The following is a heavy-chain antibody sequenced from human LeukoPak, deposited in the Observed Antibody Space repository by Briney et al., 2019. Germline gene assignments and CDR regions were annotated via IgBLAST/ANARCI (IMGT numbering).Heavy chain of an antibody. D-gene: IGHD5-12*01. V-gene: IGHV1-18*01. J-gene: IGHJ4*02. CDR3: ARGRGSTSRY. CDR1: GYTFTSYG. CDR2: ISTYNGNT. Sequence: ASVKVSCKASGYTFTSYGITWVRQAPGQGLERMGWISTYNGNTNYAQNLQGRVSMATDTSTSTAYMELRSLRSDDTAVYYCARGRGSTSRYWGQGTLVTVSS.